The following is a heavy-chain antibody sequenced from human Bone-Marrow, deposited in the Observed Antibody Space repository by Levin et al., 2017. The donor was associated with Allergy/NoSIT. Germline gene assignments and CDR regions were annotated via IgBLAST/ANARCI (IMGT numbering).Heavy chain of an antibody. J-gene: IGHJ4*02. V-gene: IGHV4-59*01. CDR1: GGSISSYY. CDR2: IYYSGST. CDR3: AMGEDYFDY. Sequence: PSETLSLTCTVSGGSISSYYWSWIRQPPGKGLEWVGYIYYSGSTNYNPSLKSRVTISVDTSKNQFSLKLSSVTAADTAVYYCAMGEDYFDYWGQGTLVTVS. D-gene: IGHD3-16*01.